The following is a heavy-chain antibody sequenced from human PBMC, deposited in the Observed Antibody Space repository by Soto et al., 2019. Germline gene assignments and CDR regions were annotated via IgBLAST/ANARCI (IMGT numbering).Heavy chain of an antibody. CDR3: AKTRFGVVISYFDY. Sequence: EVQLVESGGGLVQPGRSLRLSCAASGFTFDDYAMHWVRQAPGKGLEWVSGISWNSGSIGYADSVKGQFTISRDNAKNSLYLQMNSLRAEDTALYYCAKTRFGVVISYFDYWGQGTLVTVSS. D-gene: IGHD3-3*01. CDR2: ISWNSGSI. CDR1: GFTFDDYA. J-gene: IGHJ4*02. V-gene: IGHV3-9*01.